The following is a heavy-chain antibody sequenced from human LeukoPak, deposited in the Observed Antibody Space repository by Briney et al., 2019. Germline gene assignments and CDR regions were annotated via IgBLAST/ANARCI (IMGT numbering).Heavy chain of an antibody. CDR2: IYHSGST. D-gene: IGHD3-10*01. CDR3: ARDRITMVRGAKGFDY. CDR1: GGSISSSNW. J-gene: IGHJ4*02. Sequence: PSGTLSLTCAVSGGSISSSNWWSWVRQPPGKGLEWIGEIYHSGSTNYNPSLKSRVTISVDTSKNQFSLKLSSVTAADTAVYYCARDRITMVRGAKGFDYWGQGTLVTVSS. V-gene: IGHV4-4*02.